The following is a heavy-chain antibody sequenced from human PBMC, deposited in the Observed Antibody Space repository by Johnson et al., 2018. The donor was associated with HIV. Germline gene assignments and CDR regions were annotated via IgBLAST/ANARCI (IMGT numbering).Heavy chain of an antibody. V-gene: IGHV3-30*04. CDR3: ARAGIVFDI. D-gene: IGHD2-15*01. J-gene: IGHJ3*02. Sequence: QVQLVESGGGVVQPGRSLRLSCAASGFTFRSYAMHWVRQAPGQGLEWVAVLSYDGGTASYADSVRGRFTISRDSSENTLYLQMNSLRAEDTAVYYCARAGIVFDIWGQGTMVTVSS. CDR1: GFTFRSYA. CDR2: LSYDGGTA.